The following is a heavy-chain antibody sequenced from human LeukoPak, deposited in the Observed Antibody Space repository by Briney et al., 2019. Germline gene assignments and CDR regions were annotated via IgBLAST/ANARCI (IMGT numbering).Heavy chain of an antibody. J-gene: IGHJ4*02. CDR1: GYTFIGYY. CDR3: AREQSTTVAGSNY. D-gene: IGHD6-19*01. V-gene: IGHV1-2*06. CDR2: INPNSGDT. Sequence: ASVKVSCEASGYTFIGYYMHWVRQAPGQGLEWMGRINPNSGDTNYEQNFQGRVTMTRDTSISTAYMELNSLRPDDTAVYYCAREQSTTVAGSNYWGQGTLVTVSS.